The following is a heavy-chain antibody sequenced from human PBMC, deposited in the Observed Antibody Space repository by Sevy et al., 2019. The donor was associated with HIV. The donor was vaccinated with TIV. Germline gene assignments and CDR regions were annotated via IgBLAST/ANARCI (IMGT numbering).Heavy chain of an antibody. CDR1: GFTVSSNY. J-gene: IGHJ6*02. CDR3: ARAEGSESYYYYYYGMDV. Sequence: GGSLRLSCAASGFTVSSNYMSWVRQAPGKGLEWVSVIYSGGSTYYADSVKGRFTISRDNSKNTLYHQMNSLRAEDTAVYYCARAEGSESYYYYYYGMDVWGQGTTVTVSS. V-gene: IGHV3-53*01. CDR2: IYSGGST. D-gene: IGHD3-10*01.